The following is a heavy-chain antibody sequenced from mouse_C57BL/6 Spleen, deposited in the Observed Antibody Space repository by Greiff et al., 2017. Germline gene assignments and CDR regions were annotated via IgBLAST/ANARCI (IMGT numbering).Heavy chain of an antibody. CDR3: ARNPYYDYYNSYAMGG. CDR1: GYTFTSYW. CDR2: IYPGSGST. D-gene: IGHD2-4*01. V-gene: IGHV1-55*01. Sequence: QVQLQQPGAELVKPGASVKMSCKASGYTFTSYWITWVKQRPGQGLEWIGDIYPGSGSTNYNEKFKSKATLTVDTSSSTAYLQLSSLTSEDSAVYYCARNPYYDYYNSYAMGGWGQGTSVT. J-gene: IGHJ4*01.